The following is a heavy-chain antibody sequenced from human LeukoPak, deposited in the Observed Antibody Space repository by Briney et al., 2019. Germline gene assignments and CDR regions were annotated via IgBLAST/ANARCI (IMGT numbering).Heavy chain of an antibody. J-gene: IGHJ6*02. CDR1: GFTFSSYA. V-gene: IGHV3-48*03. D-gene: IGHD4-17*01. CDR2: ISSSGSTI. CDR3: ARFYGDYYYGMDV. Sequence: PGGSLRLSCAASGFTFSSYAMNWVRQAPGKGLEWVSCISSSGSTIYYADSVKGRFTISRDNAKNSLYLQMNSLRAEDTAVYYCARFYGDYYYGMDVWGQGTTVTVSS.